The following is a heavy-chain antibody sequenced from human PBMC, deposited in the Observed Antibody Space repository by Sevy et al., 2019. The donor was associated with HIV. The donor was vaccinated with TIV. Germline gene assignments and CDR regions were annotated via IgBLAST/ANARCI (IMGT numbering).Heavy chain of an antibody. D-gene: IGHD3-22*01. J-gene: IGHJ6*02. CDR3: ARDRYYDASGYYYYYYGMDV. Sequence: GGSLRLSCAASGLSVSDNYMNWVRQAPGKGLEWVSVIYSDGRTYYADTVKGRFTISRDNSKNTLYLHMNNLRPEDTAVYYCARDRYYDASGYYYYYYGMDVWGQGSTVTVSS. V-gene: IGHV3-66*01. CDR1: GLSVSDNY. CDR2: IYSDGRT.